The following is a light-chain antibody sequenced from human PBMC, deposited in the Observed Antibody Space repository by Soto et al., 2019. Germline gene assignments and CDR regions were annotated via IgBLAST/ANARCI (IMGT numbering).Light chain of an antibody. CDR2: LGS. Sequence: DIVMTQSPLSLPVTPGEPASISCRSSQSLLHRNGYNYLDWYLQKPGQPPQFLIYLGSNRASGVPDRFSGSGSGTDFTLKISRVEAEDVGVYYCMQTLQTPRTFGQGTKLEIK. CDR3: MQTLQTPRT. CDR1: QSLLHRNGYNY. J-gene: IGKJ2*01. V-gene: IGKV2-28*01.